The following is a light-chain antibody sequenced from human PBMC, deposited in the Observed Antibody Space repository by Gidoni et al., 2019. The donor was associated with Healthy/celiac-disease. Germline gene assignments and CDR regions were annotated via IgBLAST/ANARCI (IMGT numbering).Light chain of an antibody. CDR2: AAS. Sequence: DIQLTQSPSFLSASVGDRVTITCRASPGISSYLAWYQQKPGKAPKLLIYAASTLQSGVPSRFSGSGSGTEFTLTISSLQPEDFATYYCQQLNSYPRFGPGTKVDIK. J-gene: IGKJ3*01. CDR1: PGISSY. CDR3: QQLNSYPR. V-gene: IGKV1-9*01.